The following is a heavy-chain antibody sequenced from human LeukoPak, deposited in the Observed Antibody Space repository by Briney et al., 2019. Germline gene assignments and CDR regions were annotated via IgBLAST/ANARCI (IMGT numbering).Heavy chain of an antibody. Sequence: ASVKVSCKASGYTFTDNYLHWVRQAPGQGLEWMGWISPNSSGTNYAQKFQDRVTMTRDTSISTAYMELSRLRSDDTAVYYCARIRGLVPRQYYFDYWGRGTLVTVSS. J-gene: IGHJ4*02. V-gene: IGHV1-2*02. CDR1: GYTFTDNY. CDR2: ISPNSSGT. D-gene: IGHD6-19*01. CDR3: ARIRGLVPRQYYFDY.